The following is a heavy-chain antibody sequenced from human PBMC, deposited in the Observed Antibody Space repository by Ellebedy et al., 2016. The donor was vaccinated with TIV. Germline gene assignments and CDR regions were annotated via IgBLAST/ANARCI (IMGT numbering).Heavy chain of an antibody. V-gene: IGHV4-39*07. CDR3: ARRPLVGYFDS. CDR1: GGSINSSSYY. CDR2: IYYSRST. D-gene: IGHD2-15*01. J-gene: IGHJ4*02. Sequence: MPSETLSLTCTASGGSINSSSYYWGWIRQPPGKGLEWIGNIYYSRSTYYNPSLKSRVTISVDTSTSQFSLKLTSVPAADTAVYYCARRPLVGYFDSWGQGTLVTVSS.